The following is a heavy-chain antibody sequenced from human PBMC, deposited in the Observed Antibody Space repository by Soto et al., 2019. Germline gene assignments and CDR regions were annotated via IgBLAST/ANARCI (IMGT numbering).Heavy chain of an antibody. CDR1: RFSFSNAW. CDR3: TADLPDNWFDP. J-gene: IGHJ5*02. Sequence: GGSLRLSCANSRFSFSNAWMNWVRQAPGRGLEWVGRIKSLTDGGATDYAAPVKGRFTITRDDSKDTLYLHMNNLKTEDTAMYFCTADLPDNWFDPWGQGTLVTVSS. V-gene: IGHV3-15*01. CDR2: IKSLTDGGAT. D-gene: IGHD3-22*01.